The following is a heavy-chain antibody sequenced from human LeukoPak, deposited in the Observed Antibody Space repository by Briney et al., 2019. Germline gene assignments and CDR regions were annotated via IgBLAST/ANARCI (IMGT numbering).Heavy chain of an antibody. CDR2: ITGDDVHT. CDR1: GFTFSDYY. J-gene: IGHJ4*02. CDR3: ARSGQRRCSGGTCYQYYFDY. D-gene: IGHD2-15*01. V-gene: IGHV3-11*06. Sequence: GGSLRLSCAASGFTFSDYYMSWIRQAPGKGLEWISYITGDDVHTEYADSVKGRFTIARDNAKNSLHLQMNCLRAEDTAVYYCARSGQRRCSGGTCYQYYFDYWGQGTLVSVST.